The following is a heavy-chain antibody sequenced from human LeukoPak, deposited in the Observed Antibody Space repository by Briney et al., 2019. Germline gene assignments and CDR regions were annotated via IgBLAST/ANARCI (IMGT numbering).Heavy chain of an antibody. J-gene: IGHJ4*02. CDR1: GFTFNSFG. V-gene: IGHV3-30*02. D-gene: IGHD4-23*01. Sequence: PGGALRRSCAASGFTFNSFGMHWVRQPPAKGLEGVSFIGYEGVHKYYADSVKGRFTISKDNSKATLYLQMNSLRPEDTAVYYCAKDLHGGYSSDYWGQGTLVTVFS. CDR3: AKDLHGGYSSDY. CDR2: IGYEGVHK.